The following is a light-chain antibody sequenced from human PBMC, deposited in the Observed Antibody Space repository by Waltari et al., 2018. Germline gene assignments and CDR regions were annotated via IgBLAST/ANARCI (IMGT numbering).Light chain of an antibody. CDR3: ATWDDRQTVYVV. Sequence: QSALTQTPSASAAPGQRVIISCSGSSSNIGSNAVSWYRQFPGTAPRLLIYSNSEPTSGVPDRFSGSTSGTSASLPISGLQSDDAADYYCATWDDRQTVYVVFGGGTKLTVL. V-gene: IGLV1-44*01. J-gene: IGLJ2*01. CDR2: SNS. CDR1: SSNIGSNA.